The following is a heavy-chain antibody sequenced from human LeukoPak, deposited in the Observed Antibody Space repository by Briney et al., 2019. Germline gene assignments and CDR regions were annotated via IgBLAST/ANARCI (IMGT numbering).Heavy chain of an antibody. D-gene: IGHD3-22*01. V-gene: IGHV7-4-1*02. Sequence: ASVKVSCKASGYTFTSYAMNWVRQAPGQGLEWMGWINTNTGNPTYAQGFTGRFVFSLDTSVSTAYLQISGLKAEDTAVYYCARSVPYYYDSSGYYYVDPEFDYWGQGTLVTVSS. CDR2: INTNTGNP. CDR3: ARSVPYYYDSSGYYYVDPEFDY. CDR1: GYTFTSYA. J-gene: IGHJ4*02.